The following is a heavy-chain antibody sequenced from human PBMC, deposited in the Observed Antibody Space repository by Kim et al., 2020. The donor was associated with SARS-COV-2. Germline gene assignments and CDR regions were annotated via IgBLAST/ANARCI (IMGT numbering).Heavy chain of an antibody. D-gene: IGHD4-17*01. CDR1: GYTFTSYG. Sequence: ASVKVSCKASGYTFTSYGISWVRQAPGQGLEWMGWISAYNGNTNYAQKLQGRVTMTTDTSTSTAYMELRSLRSDDTDVYYCARVGEYGDYVGAVGDYWGQGTLITVS. CDR3: ARVGEYGDYVGAVGDY. CDR2: ISAYNGNT. V-gene: IGHV1-18*01. J-gene: IGHJ4*02.